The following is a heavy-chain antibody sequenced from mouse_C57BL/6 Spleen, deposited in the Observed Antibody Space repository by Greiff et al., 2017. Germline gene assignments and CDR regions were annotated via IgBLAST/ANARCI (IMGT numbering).Heavy chain of an antibody. CDR2: IDPENGDT. Sequence: VQLQQSGAELVRPGASVKLSCTASGFNIKDDYMHWVKQRPEQGLEWIGWIDPENGDTEYASKFQGKATITADTSSNTAYLQLSSLTSEDTAVYYCTTGGSSYKDFDYWGQGTTLTVSS. V-gene: IGHV14-4*01. J-gene: IGHJ2*01. D-gene: IGHD1-1*01. CDR3: TTGGSSYKDFDY. CDR1: GFNIKDDY.